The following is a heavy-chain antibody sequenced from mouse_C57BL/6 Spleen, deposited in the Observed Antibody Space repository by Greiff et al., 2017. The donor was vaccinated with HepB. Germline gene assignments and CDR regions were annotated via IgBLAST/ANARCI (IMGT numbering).Heavy chain of an antibody. D-gene: IGHD1-1*01. V-gene: IGHV2-5*01. Sequence: VKLMESGPGLVQPSQSLSITCTVSGFSLTSYGVHWVRQSPGKGLEWLGVIWRGGSTDYNAAFMSRLSITKDNSKSQVFFKMNSLQADDTAIYYCAKDHYYGSSYEGYFDYWGQGTTLTVSS. CDR3: AKDHYYGSSYEGYFDY. J-gene: IGHJ2*01. CDR1: GFSLTSYG. CDR2: IWRGGST.